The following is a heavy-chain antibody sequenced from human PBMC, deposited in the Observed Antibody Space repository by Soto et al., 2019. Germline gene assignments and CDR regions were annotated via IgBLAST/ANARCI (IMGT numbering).Heavy chain of an antibody. V-gene: IGHV1-69*02. Sequence: QVQLVQSGAEVKKPGSSVKVSCKASGGTFTSYVISWVRQAPGQGLEWMGRIIPIIDVANYAQKFQGRVTITADKFTSTTYMELSSLRSEDTAVYYCASRDRIVGATDYLGQGTLVTVSS. J-gene: IGHJ4*02. CDR1: GGTFTSYV. D-gene: IGHD1-26*01. CDR3: ASRDRIVGATDY. CDR2: IIPIIDVA.